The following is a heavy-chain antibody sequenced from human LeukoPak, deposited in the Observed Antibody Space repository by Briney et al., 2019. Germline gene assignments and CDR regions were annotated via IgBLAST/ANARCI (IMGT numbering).Heavy chain of an antibody. CDR2: ISGSGGST. J-gene: IGHJ6*03. V-gene: IGHV3-23*01. Sequence: GGSLRLSCAASGFTFSSYGMSWVRQAPGKGLEWVSAISGSGGSTYYADSVKGRFTISRDNSKNTLYLQMNSLRAEDTAVYYCAKEGYGDYVYYYYYYYMDVWGKGTTVTISS. D-gene: IGHD4-17*01. CDR1: GFTFSSYG. CDR3: AKEGYGDYVYYYYYYYMDV.